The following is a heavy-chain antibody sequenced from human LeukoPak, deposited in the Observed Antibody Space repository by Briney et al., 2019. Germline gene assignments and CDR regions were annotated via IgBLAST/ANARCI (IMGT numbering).Heavy chain of an antibody. V-gene: IGHV3-30-3*01. CDR1: GFTFSSYA. D-gene: IGHD2-2*01. Sequence: GGSLRLSCAASGFTFSSYAMHWVRQAPGKGLEWVAVISYDGSNKYYADSVKGRFTISRDNSKNTLYLQMNSLRAEDTAVYYCARERGGSTSIDYWGQGTLVTVSS. CDR2: ISYDGSNK. CDR3: ARERGGSTSIDY. J-gene: IGHJ4*02.